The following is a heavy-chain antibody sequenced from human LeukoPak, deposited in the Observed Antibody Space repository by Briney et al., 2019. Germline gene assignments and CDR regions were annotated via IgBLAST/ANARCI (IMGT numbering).Heavy chain of an antibody. V-gene: IGHV3-23*01. CDR1: GFTFSSYA. D-gene: IGHD2-15*01. J-gene: IGHJ4*02. CDR2: LSGSGGST. Sequence: GGSLRLSCAASGFTFSSYAMNWVRQAPGKGPEWVSALSGSGGSTYYADSVKGRFTISRDNSKNTQYLQMNSLRAEDTAVYYCAKTIVVVVAAGYYFDYWGQGTLVTVSS. CDR3: AKTIVVVVAAGYYFDY.